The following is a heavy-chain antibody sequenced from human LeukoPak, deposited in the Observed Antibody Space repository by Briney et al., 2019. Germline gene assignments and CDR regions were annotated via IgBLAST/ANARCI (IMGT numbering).Heavy chain of an antibody. Sequence: SETLSLTCTVSDGSISSSSYYWGWIRQPPGKGLEWIGSIYYSGSTYYNPSLKSRVTISVDTSKNQFSLKLSSVTVADTAVYYCARLGSSGWSVRGDYWGQGTLVTVSS. V-gene: IGHV4-39*01. CDR2: IYYSGST. CDR3: ARLGSSGWSVRGDY. D-gene: IGHD6-19*01. CDR1: DGSISSSSYY. J-gene: IGHJ4*02.